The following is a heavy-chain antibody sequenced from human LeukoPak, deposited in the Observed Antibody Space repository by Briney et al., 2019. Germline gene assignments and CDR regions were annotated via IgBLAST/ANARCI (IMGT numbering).Heavy chain of an antibody. J-gene: IGHJ4*02. CDR1: GGSISSDSFY. Sequence: SETLSLTCTVSGGSISSDSFYWSWLRQPAGTGLEWIGRINTSGSTNYNPSLKGRVTISVDTSKNQFSLKVNSVTAADTAVYHCAASSRGALVSLYAYWGQGTLVTVSS. V-gene: IGHV4-61*02. D-gene: IGHD3-16*02. CDR2: INTSGST. CDR3: AASSRGALVSLYAY.